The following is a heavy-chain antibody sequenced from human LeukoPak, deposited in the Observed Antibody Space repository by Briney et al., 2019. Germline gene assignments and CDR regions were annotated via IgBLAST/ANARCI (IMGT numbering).Heavy chain of an antibody. Sequence: PSQTLSFTCTVSGGSISSGDYYWSWIRQPPGKGLEWIGYIYYSGSTYYNPSLKSRVTISVDTSKNQFSLKLSSVTAADTAVYYCARTGGYYYDSSGYYYGYWGQGTLVTVSS. CDR2: IYYSGST. V-gene: IGHV4-30-4*01. J-gene: IGHJ4*02. CDR1: GGSISSGDYY. D-gene: IGHD3-22*01. CDR3: ARTGGYYYDSSGYYYGY.